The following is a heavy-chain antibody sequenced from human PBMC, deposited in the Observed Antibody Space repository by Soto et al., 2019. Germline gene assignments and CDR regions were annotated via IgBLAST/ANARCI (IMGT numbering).Heavy chain of an antibody. Sequence: EVQLVESGGGLVQPGGSLRLSCAASGFTFSSYSMNWVRQAPGKGLEWVSYISSSSSTIYYADSVKGRFTISRDNAKNSLYLQMNSLRAEDTAVYYCARDFRAIYYGSGRTLYFDYWGQGTLVTVSS. D-gene: IGHD3-10*01. CDR1: GFTFSSYS. V-gene: IGHV3-48*01. J-gene: IGHJ4*02. CDR3: ARDFRAIYYGSGRTLYFDY. CDR2: ISSSSSTI.